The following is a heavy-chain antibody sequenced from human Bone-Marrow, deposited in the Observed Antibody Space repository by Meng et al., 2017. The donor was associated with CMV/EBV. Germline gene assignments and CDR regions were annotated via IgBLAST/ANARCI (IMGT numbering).Heavy chain of an antibody. CDR3: ARLKQCTRGDCFSVDY. Sequence: SGYTFVSTGISWVRQAPGQGLEWMGWISPDSGKAHYTQKLQDRVTMTTDTSTNTAYMELRSLRSDDTAVYYCARLKQCTRGDCFSVDYWGQGTLAPSPQ. V-gene: IGHV1-18*01. CDR2: ISPDSGKA. D-gene: IGHD2-21*02. CDR1: GYTFVSTG. J-gene: IGHJ4*02.